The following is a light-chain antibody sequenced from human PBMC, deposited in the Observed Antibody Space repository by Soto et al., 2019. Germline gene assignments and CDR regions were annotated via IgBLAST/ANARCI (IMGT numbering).Light chain of an antibody. CDR1: SSDVGGYDY. Sequence: QSVLTQPPSASGSPGQSVTISCTGTSSDVGGYDYVSWYQQHPGKAPKLMIYDVTIRPSGVSDRFSGSKSGNTASLTVSGLQAEDEADYYCSSYTGGNPSYVFGTGTKLTVL. CDR2: DVT. CDR3: SSYTGGNPSYV. V-gene: IGLV2-8*01. J-gene: IGLJ1*01.